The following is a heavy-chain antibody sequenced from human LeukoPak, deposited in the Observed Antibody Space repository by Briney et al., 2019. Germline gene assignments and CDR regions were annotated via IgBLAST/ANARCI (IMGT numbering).Heavy chain of an antibody. J-gene: IGHJ4*02. Sequence: GGSLRLSCAASGFTVSSNYMSWVRQAPGKGLEWVSVIYSGGSTYYADSGKGRFTISRDNSKNTLYLQMNSPRAEDTAVYYCAREGYGGNSGRDYWGQGTLVTVSS. CDR2: IYSGGST. CDR3: AREGYGGNSGRDY. D-gene: IGHD4-23*01. CDR1: GFTVSSNY. V-gene: IGHV3-53*01.